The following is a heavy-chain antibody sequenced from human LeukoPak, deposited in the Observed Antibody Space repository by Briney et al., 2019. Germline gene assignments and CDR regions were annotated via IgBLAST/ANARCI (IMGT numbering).Heavy chain of an antibody. V-gene: IGHV1-18*01. CDR3: ARETLEYSSSYRFDP. J-gene: IGHJ5*02. D-gene: IGHD6-6*01. CDR2: ISAYNGET. Sequence: ASVKVSCKASGYSFTSYGISWVRQAPGQGLEWVGWISAYNGETNYAQKVQGRVTMTTDTSTSTAYMELRSLRSDDTAVYYCARETLEYSSSYRFDPWGQGTLVTVSS. CDR1: GYSFTSYG.